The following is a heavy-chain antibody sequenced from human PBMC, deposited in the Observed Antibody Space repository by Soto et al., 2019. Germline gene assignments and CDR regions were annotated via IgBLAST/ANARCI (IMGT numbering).Heavy chain of an antibody. CDR2: IYHSGTT. J-gene: IGHJ6*02. CDR3: AWLKAPDHYGLDV. CDR1: GDSITSTNW. D-gene: IGHD6-19*01. V-gene: IGHV4-4*02. Sequence: QVQLQESGPGLVKPSGTLSLTCGVSGDSITSTNWWIWVRQPPGRGLEWIGEIYHSGTTHYNPSLKCRITIFLDESEIQFSLILRSVTGAAADVHYCAWLKAPDHYGLDVWGQATTVSVFS.